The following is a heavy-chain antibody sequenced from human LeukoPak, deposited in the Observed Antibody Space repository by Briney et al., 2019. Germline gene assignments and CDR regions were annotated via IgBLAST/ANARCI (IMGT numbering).Heavy chain of an antibody. V-gene: IGHV3-7*01. CDR2: IKQDGGEK. CDR1: GFTFSSYW. Sequence: GGSLRLSCAASGFTFSSYWMTWVRQAPGKGLEWVANIKQDGGEKYYVDSVKGRFTISRDNAKNSLYLQMNSLRVEDTAVYYCAREVVRLHYGMDVWGQGTTVTVSS. CDR3: AREVVRLHYGMDV. J-gene: IGHJ6*02. D-gene: IGHD3-22*01.